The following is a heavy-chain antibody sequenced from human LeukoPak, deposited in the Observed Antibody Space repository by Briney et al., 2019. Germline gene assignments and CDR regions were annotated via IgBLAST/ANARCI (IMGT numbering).Heavy chain of an antibody. CDR1: GGSISSNY. J-gene: IGHJ6*02. CDR2: IHYSGRT. V-gene: IGHV4-59*01. Sequence: PSETLSLTCTVSGGSISSNYWSWVRQPPGKGLEWIGYIHYSGRTNCNPSLKSRVTISVDTSKNQFSLKLSSVTAADTAVYYCATEVAPSDHYYYYGMDVWGQGTTVTVSS. D-gene: IGHD5-12*01. CDR3: ATEVAPSDHYYYYGMDV.